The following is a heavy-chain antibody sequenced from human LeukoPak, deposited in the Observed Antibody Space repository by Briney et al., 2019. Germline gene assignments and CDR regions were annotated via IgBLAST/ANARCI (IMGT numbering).Heavy chain of an antibody. CDR2: TSGDEDST. CDR3: TIDLMTGFSSGWRFGY. CDR1: GLTFKNFA. J-gene: IGHJ4*02. D-gene: IGHD6-19*01. V-gene: IGHV3-23*01. Sequence: PGGSLRLSCAASGLTFKNFAMSWVRQAPGKGLEWLAVTSGDEDSTHYADSVTGHFVISTDNSKNTLFLHMNSLRAEDTAVYYCTIDLMTGFSSGWRFGYWGQGTLVTVSS.